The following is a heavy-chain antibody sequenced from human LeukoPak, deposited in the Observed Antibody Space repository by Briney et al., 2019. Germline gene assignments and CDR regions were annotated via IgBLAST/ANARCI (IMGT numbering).Heavy chain of an antibody. CDR3: ASAGNDYYGSGCYYNVFNY. CDR2: ISYDGSNK. V-gene: IGHV3-30*03. J-gene: IGHJ4*02. Sequence: PGRSLRLSCEASGFTFSSYGMHWVRQAPGKGLEWVAVISYDGSNKYYADYVKGRFTISRDNSKNTLYLQMNSLRAEDTAVYYCASAGNDYYGSGCYYNVFNYWGQGTLVTVSS. CDR1: GFTFSSYG. D-gene: IGHD3-10*01.